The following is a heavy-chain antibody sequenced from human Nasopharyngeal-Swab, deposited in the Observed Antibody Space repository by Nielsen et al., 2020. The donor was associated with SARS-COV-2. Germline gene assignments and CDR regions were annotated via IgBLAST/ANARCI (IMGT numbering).Heavy chain of an antibody. CDR1: GGSISSSSYY. D-gene: IGHD3-10*01. CDR3: ARVLWFGELPYYYYYYMDV. V-gene: IGHV4-39*01. CDR2: IYYSGST. Sequence: LETLSLTCTVSGGSISSSSYYWGWIRQPPGKGLEWIGSIYYSGSTYYNPSLKSRVTISVDTSKNQFSLKLSSVTAANTAVYYCARVLWFGELPYYYYYYMDVWGKGTTVTVSS. J-gene: IGHJ6*03.